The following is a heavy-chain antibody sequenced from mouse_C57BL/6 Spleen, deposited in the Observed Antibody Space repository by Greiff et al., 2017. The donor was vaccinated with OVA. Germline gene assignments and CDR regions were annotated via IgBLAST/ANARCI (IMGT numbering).Heavy chain of an antibody. J-gene: IGHJ1*03. D-gene: IGHD1-1*01. CDR3: ARGPLLWYFDV. CDR1: GFTFSSYA. V-gene: IGHV5-4*03. CDR2: ISDGGSYT. Sequence: EVKLMESGGGLVKPGGSLKLSCAASGFTFSSYAMSWVRQTPEKRLEWVATISDGGSYTYYPDNVKGRFTISRDNAKNNLYLQMSHLKSEDTAMYYCARGPLLWYFDVWGTGTTVTVSS.